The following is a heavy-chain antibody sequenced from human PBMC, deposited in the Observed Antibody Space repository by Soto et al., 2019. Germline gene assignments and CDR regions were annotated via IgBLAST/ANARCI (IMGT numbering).Heavy chain of an antibody. D-gene: IGHD2-2*01. V-gene: IGHV5-51*01. J-gene: IGHJ5*02. CDR2: IYPGDSDT. Sequence: PGASMKISCKGSGYSITSYWIGWVRQMPGKGLEWMGIIYPGDSDTRYSPSFQGQVTISADKSISTAYLQWSSLKASDTAMYYCARLLVPAAAGIGPWGQGTLVTVSS. CDR3: ARLLVPAAAGIGP. CDR1: GYSITSYW.